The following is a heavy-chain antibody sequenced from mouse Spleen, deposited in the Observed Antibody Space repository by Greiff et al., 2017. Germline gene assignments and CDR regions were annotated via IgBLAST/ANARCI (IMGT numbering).Heavy chain of an antibody. Sequence: VQLKQSGTVLARPGASVKMSCKTSGYTFTSYWMHWVKQRPGQGLEWIGAIYPGNSDTSYNQKFKGKAKLTAVTSASTAYMELSSLTNEDSAVYYCTRVTTVVEDYFDYWGQGTTLTVSS. CDR2: IYPGNSDT. J-gene: IGHJ2*01. CDR3: TRVTTVVEDYFDY. D-gene: IGHD1-1*01. CDR1: GYTFTSYW. V-gene: IGHV1-5*01.